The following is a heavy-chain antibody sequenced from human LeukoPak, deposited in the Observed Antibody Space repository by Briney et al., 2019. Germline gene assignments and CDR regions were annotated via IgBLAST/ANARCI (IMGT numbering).Heavy chain of an antibody. CDR3: ASGVNYFDY. D-gene: IGHD3-3*01. CDR1: GFTFSSYN. CDR2: ISSRSSYI. Sequence: GGSLRLSCAASGFTFSSYNMKWVRQAPGKGLEWVSSISSRSSYIFYADSVKGRFTISRDNAKKSLYLQMNSLRAENTAVYYCASGVNYFDYWGQGTLVTVSS. V-gene: IGHV3-21*01. J-gene: IGHJ4*02.